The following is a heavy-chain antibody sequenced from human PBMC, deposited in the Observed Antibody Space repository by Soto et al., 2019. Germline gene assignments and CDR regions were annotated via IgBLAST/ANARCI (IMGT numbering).Heavy chain of an antibody. CDR1: GFTFSSYA. V-gene: IGHV3-23*01. Sequence: PGGSLRLSCAASGFTFSSYAMGWVRQAPGKGLEWVSGISGSGGSTYYADSVKGRFTISRDNSKNTLYLQMNSLRAEDTAVYYCAKQNMIFVLVIDFYYYGMDVWCPGPSVSVS. CDR3: AKQNMIFVLVIDFYYYGMDV. J-gene: IGHJ6*02. CDR2: ISGSGGST. D-gene: IGHD3-3*01.